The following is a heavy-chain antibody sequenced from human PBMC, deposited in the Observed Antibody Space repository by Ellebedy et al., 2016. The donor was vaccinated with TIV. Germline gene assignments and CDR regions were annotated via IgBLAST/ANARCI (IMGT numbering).Heavy chain of an antibody. CDR3: AREVAESGIFPDY. Sequence: GESLKISCAASGFTGFTFSSYGMHWVRQPPRKGLVWVAVISFAGSVKYYAYSLKGRFTISRDNSKNSLYLQMKSLRVEDTAVYYCAREVAESGIFPDYWGQGTLVTVSS. J-gene: IGHJ4*02. D-gene: IGHD1-1*01. CDR1: GFTGFTFSSYG. CDR2: ISFAGSVK. V-gene: IGHV3-30*03.